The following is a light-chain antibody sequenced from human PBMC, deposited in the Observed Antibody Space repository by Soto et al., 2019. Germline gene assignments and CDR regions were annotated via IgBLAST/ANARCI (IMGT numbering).Light chain of an antibody. CDR3: QDSSTSPWP. CDR2: GTS. J-gene: IGKJ1*01. V-gene: IGKV3-20*01. CDR1: ESVTSIY. Sequence: SESVTSIYVSWDQQKPRHAPRLLIYGTSFRGSGIRDRFRGSGSWTDFTLTISSLEPEDSAVYYCQDSSTSPWPFGQGTKVDIK.